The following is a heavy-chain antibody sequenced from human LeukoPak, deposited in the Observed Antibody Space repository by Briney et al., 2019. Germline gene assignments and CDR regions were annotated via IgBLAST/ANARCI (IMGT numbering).Heavy chain of an antibody. CDR3: ARDATEINTNWFDP. D-gene: IGHD5-24*01. V-gene: IGHV1-69*05. CDR1: GGTFSSYA. CDR2: IIPIFGTA. Sequence: GSSVKVSCKASGGTFSSYAISWVRQAPGQGLEWMGGIIPIFGTANYAQKFQGRVTITTDESTSTAYMELSSLRSEDTAVYYCARDATEINTNWFDPWGQGTLVTVSS. J-gene: IGHJ5*02.